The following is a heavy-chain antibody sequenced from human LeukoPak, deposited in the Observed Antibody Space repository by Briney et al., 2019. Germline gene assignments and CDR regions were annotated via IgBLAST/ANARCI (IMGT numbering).Heavy chain of an antibody. CDR3: ANDILTGYPVDY. CDR1: GFTFSSYA. D-gene: IGHD3-9*01. J-gene: IGHJ4*02. CDR2: ISYDGSNK. V-gene: IGHV3-30*04. Sequence: SGGSLRLSCAASGFTFSSYAMHWVRQAPGKGLEWVAVISYDGSNKYYADSVKGRFTISRDNSKNTLYLQMNSLRAEDTAVYYCANDILTGYPVDYWGQGTLVTVSS.